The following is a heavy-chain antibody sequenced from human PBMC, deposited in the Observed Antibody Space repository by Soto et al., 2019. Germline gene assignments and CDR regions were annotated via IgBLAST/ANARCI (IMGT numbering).Heavy chain of an antibody. CDR3: ARHLGGNHYYYGMDV. CDR2: IIPIFGTA. Sequence: QVQLVQSGAEVKKPGSSVKVSCKASGGTFSSYAISWVRQAPGQGLEWMGGIIPIFGTAGYAQKVQGRVTITADDFTSTAYMELSSLRSEDTAVYYCARHLGGNHYYYGMDVWGQGTTVTVSS. V-gene: IGHV1-69*12. CDR1: GGTFSSYA. D-gene: IGHD3-16*01. J-gene: IGHJ6*02.